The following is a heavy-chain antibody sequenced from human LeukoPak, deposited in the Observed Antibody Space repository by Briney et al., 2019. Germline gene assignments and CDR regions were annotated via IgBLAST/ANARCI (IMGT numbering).Heavy chain of an antibody. V-gene: IGHV1-2*02. Sequence: ASEKVSCKASGYTFSAYYKYWVREAPGQGSEWVGCINHSTGDTKSAQNFQGRVTMVRDTSISTVYMEVTRLRSDDTAVYYCARTCGGDCYILDSWGQGTLVTASS. CDR3: ARTCGGDCYILDS. CDR2: INHSTGDT. CDR1: GYTFSAYY. J-gene: IGHJ4*02. D-gene: IGHD2-21*02.